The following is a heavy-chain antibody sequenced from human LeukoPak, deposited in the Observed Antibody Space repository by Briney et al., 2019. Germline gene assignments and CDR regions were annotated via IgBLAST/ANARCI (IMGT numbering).Heavy chain of an antibody. V-gene: IGHV3-23*01. Sequence: GGSLRLSCEASGFTFSSSAMSWVRQAPGKGLEWVSAISNNGGYTYYADSVQGRFTSSRDTSKNTLYLQMKNLRAEDTAAYYCAKGSFWGQGTLVTVSS. CDR1: GFTFSSSA. D-gene: IGHD2-15*01. CDR2: ISNNGGYT. CDR3: AKGSF. J-gene: IGHJ4*02.